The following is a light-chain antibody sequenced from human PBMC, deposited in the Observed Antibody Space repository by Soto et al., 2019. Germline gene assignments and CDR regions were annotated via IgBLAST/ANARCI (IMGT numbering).Light chain of an antibody. CDR2: EVN. J-gene: IGLJ1*01. CDR3: AAWDDRLYV. Sequence: QSVLTQPASVSGSPGQSITISCTGTSSDVGGYNSVSWYQQHPGKAPKLIIYEVNYRPVGVSNRFSGSKSGTSASLAISGLQSEDEAEYYCAAWDDRLYVFGTGTKVTVL. CDR1: SSDVGGYNS. V-gene: IGLV2-14*01.